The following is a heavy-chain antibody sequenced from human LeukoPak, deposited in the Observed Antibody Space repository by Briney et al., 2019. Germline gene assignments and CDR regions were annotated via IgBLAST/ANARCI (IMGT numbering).Heavy chain of an antibody. CDR1: GGSISSYY. D-gene: IGHD4-17*01. CDR2: IYYSGST. Sequence: SETLSLTCTVSGGSISSYYWSWIRQSPGKELEWIGYIYYSGSTNYNPSLKSRVTISVDTFKNQFSLKLSSVTAADAAVYYCARVPGTTVTEGDGDYWGQGTLVTVSS. J-gene: IGHJ4*02. V-gene: IGHV4-59*01. CDR3: ARVPGTTVTEGDGDY.